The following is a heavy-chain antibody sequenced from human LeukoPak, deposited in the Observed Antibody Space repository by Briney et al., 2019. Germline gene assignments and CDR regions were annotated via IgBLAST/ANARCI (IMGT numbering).Heavy chain of an antibody. CDR1: GFTVSSNY. CDR3: ARDLNYYGSGSYYIGGYYGMDV. J-gene: IGHJ6*04. CDR2: IYSGGST. V-gene: IGHV3-66*01. D-gene: IGHD3-10*01. Sequence: GGSLRLSCAASGFTVSSNYMSWVRQAPGKGLEWVSVIYSGGSTYYADSVKGRFTISRDNAKNSLYLQMNSLRAEDTAVYYCARDLNYYGSGSYYIGGYYGMDVWGKGTTVTVSS.